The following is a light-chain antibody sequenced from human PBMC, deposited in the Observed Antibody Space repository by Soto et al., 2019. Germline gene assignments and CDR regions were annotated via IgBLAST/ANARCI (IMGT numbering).Light chain of an antibody. CDR2: DVD. V-gene: IGLV2-14*01. Sequence: QSALTQPASVSGSPGQSITISCTGTSSDVGGYNYVSWYQQYPGKAPKLTIYDVDTRPSGVSNRFSGSKSGNTASLTISGLQADDEADYYCSSYTNSNTLVFGSGTKVTVL. J-gene: IGLJ1*01. CDR1: SSDVGGYNY. CDR3: SSYTNSNTLV.